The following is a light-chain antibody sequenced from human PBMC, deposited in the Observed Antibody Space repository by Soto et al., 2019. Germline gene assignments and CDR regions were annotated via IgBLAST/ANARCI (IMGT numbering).Light chain of an antibody. J-gene: IGKJ5*01. CDR1: QTVLYTNNLNN. V-gene: IGKV4-1*01. CDR3: QQYYTTPSIT. Sequence: DIVMTQSPDSLAVSLGERATINCKTSQTVLYTNNLNNLAWYQQKPGQPPKLLIYWASTRESGVPDRFSGSGSGTDFTLTISSLQAEDVAVYYCQQYYTTPSITFGQGTRLEIK. CDR2: WAS.